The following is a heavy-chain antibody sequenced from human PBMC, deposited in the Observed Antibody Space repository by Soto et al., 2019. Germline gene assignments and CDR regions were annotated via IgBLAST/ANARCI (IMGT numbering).Heavy chain of an antibody. Sequence: GGSLRLSCAASGFTFSNFPMSWVRQAPGMGLEWVSSITSSSDRTYYAASVKGRFTISRDNSKNTLFLQMNSLRAEDTALYYCAEGGFYDGFDYWGQGTLVTVSS. CDR1: GFTFSNFP. D-gene: IGHD5-12*01. V-gene: IGHV3-23*01. CDR2: ITSSSDRT. J-gene: IGHJ4*02. CDR3: AEGGFYDGFDY.